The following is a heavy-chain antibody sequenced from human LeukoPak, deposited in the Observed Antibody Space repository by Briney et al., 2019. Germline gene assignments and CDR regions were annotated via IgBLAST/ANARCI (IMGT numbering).Heavy chain of an antibody. V-gene: IGHV3-53*01. CDR3: ARDAPQVPAAGVLAS. CDR1: GFTVSDNY. Sequence: GGSLRLSCAASGFTVSDNYMSWVRQAPGKGLEWVSVMYSRGDTYYADSVKGRFTFSRDISKNTLYLQMNGLRTEDTVMYYCARDAPQVPAAGVLASWGQGTLVTVSS. J-gene: IGHJ5*02. CDR2: MYSRGDT. D-gene: IGHD6-13*01.